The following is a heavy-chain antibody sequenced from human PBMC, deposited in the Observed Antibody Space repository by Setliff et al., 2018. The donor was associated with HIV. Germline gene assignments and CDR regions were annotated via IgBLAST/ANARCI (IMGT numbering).Heavy chain of an antibody. Sequence: ASVKVSCKVSGYTFTDYYIHWVQQAPGKGLEWMGLVDPEGGEAIYAEKFQGRVSITADTSTDTAYMELSSLRPEDTAVYYCATAYGDFTWGLGTLVTVSS. V-gene: IGHV1-69-2*01. CDR2: VDPEGGEA. D-gene: IGHD4-17*01. J-gene: IGHJ4*02. CDR1: GYTFTDYY. CDR3: ATAYGDFT.